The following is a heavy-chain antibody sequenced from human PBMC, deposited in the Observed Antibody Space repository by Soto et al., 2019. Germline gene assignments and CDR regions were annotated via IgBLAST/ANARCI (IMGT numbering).Heavy chain of an antibody. CDR2: IKSKTDGGTT. CDR1: GFTFSNAW. CDR3: EXLRSCRSNSCSTGGYPFWVDP. D-gene: IGHD2-2*02. V-gene: IGHV3-15*01. J-gene: IGHJ5*02. Sequence: NPGGSLRLSCAASGFTFSNAWMSWVRQAPGKGLEWVGRIKSKTDGGTTDYAAPVKGRFTISRDDSKNTLFLQMNSLKTEDTAVYEFEXLRSCRSNSCSTGGYPFWVDPWGQGPLVTVSS.